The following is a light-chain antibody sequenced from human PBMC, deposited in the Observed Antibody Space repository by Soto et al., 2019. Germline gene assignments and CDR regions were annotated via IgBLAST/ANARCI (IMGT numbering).Light chain of an antibody. Sequence: QPVLTQSPSASASLGASVKLTCTLSSGHSSYAIAWHQQQPEKGPRYLMKLDSDGSHTKGDAIPDRFSGSSSGAERYLTISSLQSEDEAVYYCQTWGTGIHVVFGGGTQVTVL. CDR3: QTWGTGIHVV. CDR2: LDSDGSH. CDR1: SGHSSYA. J-gene: IGLJ2*01. V-gene: IGLV4-69*01.